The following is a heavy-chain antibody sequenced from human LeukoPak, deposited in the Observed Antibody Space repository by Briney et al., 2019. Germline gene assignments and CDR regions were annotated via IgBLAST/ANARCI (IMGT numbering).Heavy chain of an antibody. V-gene: IGHV3-7*01. D-gene: IGHD6-6*01. CDR2: IKPDGTEK. J-gene: IGHJ4*02. CDR3: ARGGNSSWDY. Sequence: GGSLRLSCAASGFLFSNYWMSWVRQAPGKGLEWVANIKPDGTEKYYVDSLKGRFTISRDNAKNSPYLQMNSLRVEDTAVYYCARGGNSSWDYWGQGALVTVSS. CDR1: GFLFSNYW.